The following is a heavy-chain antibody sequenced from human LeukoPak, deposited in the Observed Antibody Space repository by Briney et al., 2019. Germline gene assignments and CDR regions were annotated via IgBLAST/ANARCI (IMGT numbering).Heavy chain of an antibody. J-gene: IGHJ4*02. Sequence: GGSLRLSCAASGFTFSSYSMNWVRQAPGKGLGWVSYISSSGSTMYYADSVKGRFTVSRDNAKNSLFLQMNSLRAEDTAVYYCARVRVTVTTLDYWGQGALVTVSS. CDR2: ISSSGSTM. CDR1: GFTFSSYS. V-gene: IGHV3-48*04. CDR3: ARVRVTVTTLDY. D-gene: IGHD4-17*01.